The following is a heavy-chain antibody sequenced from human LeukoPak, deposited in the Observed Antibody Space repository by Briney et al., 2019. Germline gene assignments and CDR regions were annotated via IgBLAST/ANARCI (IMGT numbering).Heavy chain of an antibody. Sequence: ASAKVSCKASGYTFTGYYMHWVRQAPGQGLEWMGWINPNSGGTNYAQKFQGRVTMTRDTSISTAYMELSRLRSDDTAVYYCARAVVSVAPFDYWGQGTLVTVSS. J-gene: IGHJ4*02. CDR1: GYTFTGYY. CDR3: ARAVVSVAPFDY. V-gene: IGHV1-2*02. CDR2: INPNSGGT. D-gene: IGHD6-19*01.